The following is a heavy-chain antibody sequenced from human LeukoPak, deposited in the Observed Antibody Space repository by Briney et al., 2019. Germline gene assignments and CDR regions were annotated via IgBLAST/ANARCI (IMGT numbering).Heavy chain of an antibody. Sequence: SETLSLTCTVSGASISSHYWTWIRQPPGKGLEWIGYIYYSGSTNYNPSLKSRVTISVDTFKNQFSLKLSSVTAADTAVYYCARVVYYDSSGYFHNWFDPWGQGTLVTVSS. D-gene: IGHD3-22*01. J-gene: IGHJ5*02. CDR1: GASISSHY. CDR3: ARVVYYDSSGYFHNWFDP. V-gene: IGHV4-59*11. CDR2: IYYSGST.